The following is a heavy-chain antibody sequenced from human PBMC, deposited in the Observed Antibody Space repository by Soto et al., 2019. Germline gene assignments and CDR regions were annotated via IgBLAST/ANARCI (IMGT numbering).Heavy chain of an antibody. CDR2: IGVSSDA. Sequence: GGSLRLSCAASVFTFSSYAMSWARQAPGKGLEWVSSIGVSSDAYYADSVKGRFTISRDNSRNTLYLQMNSLRAEDTALYYCAKNYFFDSWGQGTLVTVSS. CDR1: VFTFSSYA. CDR3: AKNYFFDS. V-gene: IGHV3-23*01. J-gene: IGHJ4*02.